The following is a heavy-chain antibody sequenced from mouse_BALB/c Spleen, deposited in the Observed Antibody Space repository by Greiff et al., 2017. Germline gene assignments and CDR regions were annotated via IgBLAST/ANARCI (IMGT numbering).Heavy chain of an antibody. D-gene: IGHD2-1*01. Sequence: QVQLQQSGAELARPGASVKMSCKASGYTFTSYTMHWVKQRPGQGLEWIGYINPSSGYTNYNQKFKDKATLTADKSSSTAYMQLSSLTSEDSAVYYCAREGNLPWFAYWGQGTLVTVSA. J-gene: IGHJ3*01. CDR2: INPSSGYT. V-gene: IGHV1-4*01. CDR3: AREGNLPWFAY. CDR1: GYTFTSYT.